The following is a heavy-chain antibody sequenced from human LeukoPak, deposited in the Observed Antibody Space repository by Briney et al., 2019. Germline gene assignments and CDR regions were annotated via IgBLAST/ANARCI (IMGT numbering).Heavy chain of an antibody. CDR2: IHPSGIT. D-gene: IGHD5-24*01. Sequence: SETLSLTCTVSGGSLTNGYYYWTWIRQYPGKGLEWIGYIHPSGITDYNPSLKSRITMSLDVSQNQFSLKLTSVTAADTAIYYCARGQDAFKTGYWGQGTLVTVSS. J-gene: IGHJ4*02. CDR1: GGSLTNGYYY. CDR3: ARGQDAFKTGY. V-gene: IGHV4-31*03.